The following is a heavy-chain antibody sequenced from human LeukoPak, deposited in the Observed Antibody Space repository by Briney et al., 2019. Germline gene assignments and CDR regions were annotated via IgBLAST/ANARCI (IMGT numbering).Heavy chain of an antibody. Sequence: GGSLRLSCAASGFTFSSYGMHWVRQAPGKGLEWVAVISYDGSNKYYADSVKGRFTISRDNSKNALYLQMNSLRAEDTAVYYCAKVGYSSGWYEDYWGQGTLVTVSS. D-gene: IGHD6-19*01. CDR2: ISYDGSNK. CDR3: AKVGYSSGWYEDY. V-gene: IGHV3-30*18. CDR1: GFTFSSYG. J-gene: IGHJ4*02.